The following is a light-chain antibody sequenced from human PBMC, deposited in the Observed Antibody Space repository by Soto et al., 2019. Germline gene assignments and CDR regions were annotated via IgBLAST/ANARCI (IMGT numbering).Light chain of an antibody. CDR2: KAS. Sequence: DIQMTQSASTLSASLRDRVTITCGASQTISSWLAWFQQRPGRAPKFLIYKASSLKNGVPLRFSGSGYGTQFNLTNSSLQPDDFATYYCQQYNSYQGTFGQGTKVDIK. J-gene: IGKJ1*01. CDR1: QTISSW. CDR3: QQYNSYQGT. V-gene: IGKV1-5*03.